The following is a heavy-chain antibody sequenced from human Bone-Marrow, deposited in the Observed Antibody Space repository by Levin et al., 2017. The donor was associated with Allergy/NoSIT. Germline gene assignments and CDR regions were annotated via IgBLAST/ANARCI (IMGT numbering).Heavy chain of an antibody. V-gene: IGHV3-30*04. D-gene: IGHD4-17*01. CDR3: ARGDYGDYNLSDY. Sequence: PGESLKISCAASGFTFSSYAMHWVRQAPGKGLEWVAVISYDGSNKYYADSVKGRFTISRDNSKNTLYLQMNSLRAEDTAVYYCARGDYGDYNLSDYWGQGTLVTVSS. CDR1: GFTFSSYA. CDR2: ISYDGSNK. J-gene: IGHJ4*02.